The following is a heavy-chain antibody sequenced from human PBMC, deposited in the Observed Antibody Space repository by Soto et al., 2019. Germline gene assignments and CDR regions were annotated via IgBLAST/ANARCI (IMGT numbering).Heavy chain of an antibody. CDR2: INAGNGNT. V-gene: IGHV1-3*01. J-gene: IGHJ3*02. Sequence: ASVKVSCKASGYTFTSYAMHWVRQAPGQRLEWMGWINAGNGNTKYSQKFQGRVTITRDTSASTAYMELSSLRSEDTSVYYCARAGLIAVAGTLLTDAFDIWGKGTMVTASS. D-gene: IGHD6-19*01. CDR3: ARAGLIAVAGTLLTDAFDI. CDR1: GYTFTSYA.